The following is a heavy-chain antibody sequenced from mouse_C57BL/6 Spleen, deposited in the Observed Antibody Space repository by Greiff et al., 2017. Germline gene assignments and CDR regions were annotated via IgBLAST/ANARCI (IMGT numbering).Heavy chain of an antibody. J-gene: IGHJ3*01. CDR3: ARDYYGSSYRFAY. CDR2: IYPGSGTT. Sequence: VQLQQSGPELVKPGASVKISCKASGYSFTSYYIHWVKQRPGQGLEWIGWIYPGSGTTKYNEKFKGKATLTADTSSSTAYMQLSSLTSEDSAVYYCARDYYGSSYRFAYWGQGTLVTVSA. CDR1: GYSFTSYY. V-gene: IGHV1-66*01. D-gene: IGHD1-1*01.